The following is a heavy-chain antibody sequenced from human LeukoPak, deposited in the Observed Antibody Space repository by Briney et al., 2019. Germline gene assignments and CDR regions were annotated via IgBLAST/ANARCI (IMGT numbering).Heavy chain of an antibody. CDR1: GFTFSSNS. D-gene: IGHD3-22*01. V-gene: IGHV3-21*01. J-gene: IGHJ4*02. CDR2: ISRSSNYI. CDR3: ARDYGNSGYVYYFDY. Sequence: ESLRLSCAASGFTFSSNSMNWVWQAQGQGLDLDWFISRSSNYIYYEDSVKGRFNISRDNAKNSLYLQMYSLIAEDTAVYYCARDYGNSGYVYYFDYWGKGTLVTVST.